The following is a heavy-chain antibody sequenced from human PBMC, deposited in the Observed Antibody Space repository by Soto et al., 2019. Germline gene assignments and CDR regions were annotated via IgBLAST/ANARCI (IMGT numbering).Heavy chain of an antibody. Sequence: ASVKVSCKASGYTFTSYGISLVRQAPGQGLEWMGWISAYNGNTNYAQKLQGRVTMTTDTSTSTAYMELRSLRSDDAAVYYCARDSSSWDNWFDPWGQGTLVTVSS. CDR3: ARDSSSWDNWFDP. D-gene: IGHD6-13*01. J-gene: IGHJ5*02. CDR1: GYTFTSYG. V-gene: IGHV1-18*01. CDR2: ISAYNGNT.